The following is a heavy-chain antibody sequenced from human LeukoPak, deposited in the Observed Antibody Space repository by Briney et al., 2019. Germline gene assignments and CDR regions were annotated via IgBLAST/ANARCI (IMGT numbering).Heavy chain of an antibody. D-gene: IGHD5-24*01. V-gene: IGHV4-59*01. J-gene: IGHJ4*02. CDR2: IYYSGST. Sequence: PSETLSLTCTVSGGSISSYYWSWIRQPPGKGLEWIGYIYYSGSTNYNPSLKSRVTISVDTSKNQFSLKLSSVTAADTAVYYCAGGGDGEAFDYWGQGTLVTVSS. CDR1: GGSISSYY. CDR3: AGGGDGEAFDY.